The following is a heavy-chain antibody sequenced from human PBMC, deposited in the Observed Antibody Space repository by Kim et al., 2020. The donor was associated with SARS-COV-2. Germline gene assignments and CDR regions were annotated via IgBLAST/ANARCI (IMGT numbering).Heavy chain of an antibody. CDR1: GGTFSSYA. D-gene: IGHD3-22*01. CDR3: ARDRRGVPFSGYYLYYYYYYGMDV. CDR2: IIPIFGTA. Sequence: SVKVSCKASGGTFSSYAISWVRQAPGQGLEWMGGIIPIFGTANYAQKFQGRVTITADESTSTAYMELSSLRSEDTAVYYCARDRRGVPFSGYYLYYYYYYGMDVWGQGTTVTVSS. J-gene: IGHJ6*02. V-gene: IGHV1-69*13.